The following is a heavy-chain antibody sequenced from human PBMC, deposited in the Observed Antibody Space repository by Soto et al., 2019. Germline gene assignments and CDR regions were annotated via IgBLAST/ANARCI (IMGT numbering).Heavy chain of an antibody. CDR1: GGTFSSYA. J-gene: IGHJ5*02. Sequence: SVKVSCKASGGTFSSYAISWVRQAPGQGLEWMGGIIPIFGTANYAQKFQGRVTITGDKSTSTAYMELSSLRSEDTAVYYCARDRGYYGSGSPPHWFAPWGQGTLVTVSS. V-gene: IGHV1-69*06. CDR2: IIPIFGTA. D-gene: IGHD3-10*01. CDR3: ARDRGYYGSGSPPHWFAP.